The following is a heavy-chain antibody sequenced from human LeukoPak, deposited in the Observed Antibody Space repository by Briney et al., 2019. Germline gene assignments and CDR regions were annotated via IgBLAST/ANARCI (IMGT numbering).Heavy chain of an antibody. J-gene: IGHJ6*03. D-gene: IGHD5-18*01. CDR2: IYYSGST. Sequence: KSSETLSLTCTVSGGSISSYYWSWIRQPPGKGLEWIGYIYYSGSTNYKSSLKSRVTISVDTSKDQFSLKLSSVTAADTAVYYCARTTEGGYSYGYLYYYYMDVWGKGTTVTISS. CDR1: GGSISSYY. CDR3: ARTTEGGYSYGYLYYYYMDV. V-gene: IGHV4-59*01.